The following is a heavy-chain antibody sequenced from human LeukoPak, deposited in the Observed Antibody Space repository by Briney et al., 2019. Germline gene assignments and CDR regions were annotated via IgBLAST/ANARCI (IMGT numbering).Heavy chain of an antibody. CDR1: GGSFSGYY. V-gene: IGHV4-34*01. J-gene: IGHJ6*03. D-gene: IGHD6-13*01. Sequence: SETLSLTCAVYGGSFSGYYWSWIRQPPGKGLEWIGEIYHSGSTNYNPSLKSRVTISVDTSKNQFSLQLNSVTPEDTAVYFCARDDLQLVRRLGGTTEYYYYYYMDVWGKGTTVTVSS. CDR3: ARDDLQLVRRLGGTTEYYYYYYMDV. CDR2: IYHSGST.